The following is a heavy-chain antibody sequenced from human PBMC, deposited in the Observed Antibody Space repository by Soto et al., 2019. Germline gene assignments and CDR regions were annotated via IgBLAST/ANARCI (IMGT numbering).Heavy chain of an antibody. CDR1: VFTFLNSP. Sequence: GVSLILSCSSSVFTFLNSPMTWFRQAPGKGLEWVSTINDGGDNTQYADSVRGRFTISRDNYKDTLHLQMNSLRVEDTALYYCGKDEYGSDDYWGMRHMVNVSS. V-gene: IGHV3-23*01. J-gene: IGHJ4*02. D-gene: IGHD4-17*01. CDR3: GKDEYGSDDY. CDR2: INDGGDNT.